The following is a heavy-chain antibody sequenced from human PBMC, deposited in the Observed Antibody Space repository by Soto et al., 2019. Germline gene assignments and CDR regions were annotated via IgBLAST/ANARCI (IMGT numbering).Heavy chain of an antibody. V-gene: IGHV1-2*02. J-gene: IGHJ6*02. D-gene: IGHD3-22*01. CDR2: IRPNNGGT. CDR3: ARGPRDSDYDSSGHFKYGLDV. Sequence: ASVKVSCQASGYTFTGCYIHWVRQAPGRGLEWMGWIRPNNGGTNYAQKFQGRVTMTRDTSISTAYMELSSERSDDTAVYYWARGPRDSDYDSSGHFKYGLDVWGQGTTVTVSS. CDR1: GYTFTGCY.